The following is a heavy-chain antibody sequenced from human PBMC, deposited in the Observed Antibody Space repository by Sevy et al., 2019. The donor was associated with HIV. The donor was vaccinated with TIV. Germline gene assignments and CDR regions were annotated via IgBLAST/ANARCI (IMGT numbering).Heavy chain of an antibody. CDR1: GFSLSTSGVG. CDR2: IYWDDDK. V-gene: IGHV2-5*02. J-gene: IGHJ5*02. D-gene: IGHD3-3*01. CDR3: APAHFLEWLLVGRFDP. Sequence: SGPTLVNPTQTLTLTCTFSGFSLSTSGVGVGWIRQPPGKALEWLALIYWDDDKRYSPSLKSRLTITKDTSKNQVVLTMTNMDPVDTATYYCAPAHFLEWLLVGRFDPWGQGTLVTVSS.